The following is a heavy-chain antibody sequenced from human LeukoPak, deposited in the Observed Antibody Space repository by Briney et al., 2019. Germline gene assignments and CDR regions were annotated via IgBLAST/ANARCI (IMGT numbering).Heavy chain of an antibody. CDR3: ARVGQRARRGKGVFDI. V-gene: IGHV4-34*01. Sequence: SETLSLTCAVYGGSFSGYYWSWIRQPPGKGLEWIGEINHSGSTNYNPSLKSRVTISVDTSKNQFSLKLSSVTAADTAVYYCARVGQRARRGKGVFDIWGQGTMVTVSS. CDR1: GGSFSGYY. J-gene: IGHJ3*02. D-gene: IGHD6-6*01. CDR2: INHSGST.